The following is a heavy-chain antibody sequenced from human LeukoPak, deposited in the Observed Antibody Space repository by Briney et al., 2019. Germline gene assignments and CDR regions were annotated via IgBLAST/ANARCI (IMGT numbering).Heavy chain of an antibody. CDR1: GYTFTGYY. V-gene: IGHV1-2*02. Sequence: EASVKVSCKASGYTFTGYYMHWVRQAPGQGLEWMGWINPNSGGTNYAQKFQGRVTMTRDTSISTAYMELSRLRSDDTAVYYCARGFDFWSGYYSFDYWGQGTLVTVSS. CDR3: ARGFDFWSGYYSFDY. D-gene: IGHD3-3*01. CDR2: INPNSGGT. J-gene: IGHJ4*02.